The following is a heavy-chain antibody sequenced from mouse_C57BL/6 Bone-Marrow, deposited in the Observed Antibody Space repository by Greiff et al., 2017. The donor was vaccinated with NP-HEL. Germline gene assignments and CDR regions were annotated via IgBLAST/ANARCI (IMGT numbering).Heavy chain of an antibody. Sequence: QVQLQQPGAELVMPGASVKLSCKASGYTFTSYWMHWVKQRPGQGLEWIGEIDPSDSYTNYNQKFKGKSTLTVDKSSSTAYMQLSSLTSEDSAVYYCARKAGIDGYPYFDYWGLGTTLTVSS. J-gene: IGHJ2*01. CDR3: ARKAGIDGYPYFDY. CDR2: IDPSDSYT. V-gene: IGHV1-69*01. CDR1: GYTFTSYW. D-gene: IGHD2-3*01.